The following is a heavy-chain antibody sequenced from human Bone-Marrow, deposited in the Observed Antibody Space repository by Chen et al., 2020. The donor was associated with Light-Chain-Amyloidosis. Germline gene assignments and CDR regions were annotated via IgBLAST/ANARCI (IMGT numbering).Heavy chain of an antibody. V-gene: IGHV3-74*01. CDR1: GFTLNTYW. D-gene: IGHD3-10*01. Sequence: EVQLVESGGALVQPGGSLRLSCAASGFTLNTYWMHWVRQPPGGGLVWVARMPTDVTKTVYADSVKGRFTVSRDDAKNTVYLEMNSLRVEDTGLYFCARDRGRFSYNRGGLDSWGQGTLVTVSS. CDR2: MPTDVTKT. J-gene: IGHJ4*02. CDR3: ARDRGRFSYNRGGLDS.